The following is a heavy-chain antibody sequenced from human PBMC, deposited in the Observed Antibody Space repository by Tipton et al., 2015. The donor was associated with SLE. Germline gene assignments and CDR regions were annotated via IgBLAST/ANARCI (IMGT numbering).Heavy chain of an antibody. CDR3: ARIVAAAGTRYFDY. CDR2: INHSGST. V-gene: IGHV4-39*07. J-gene: IGHJ4*02. D-gene: IGHD6-13*01. Sequence: LRLSCSVSGGSISSSSYYRGWIRQPPGKGLEWIGSINHSGSTNYNPSLKSRVTISIDTSKNQFSLKLSSVTAADTSVYYCARIVAAAGTRYFDYWGQGTLVTVSS. CDR1: GGSISSSSYY.